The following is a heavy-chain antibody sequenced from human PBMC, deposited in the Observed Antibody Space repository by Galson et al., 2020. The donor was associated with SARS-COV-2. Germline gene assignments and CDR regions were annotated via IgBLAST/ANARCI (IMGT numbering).Heavy chain of an antibody. Sequence: GESLKISCKGSGYSFTSYWIAWVRQMPGRGLEWMGIIEPGDSDRRYSPSFQGQVNMSADKSSSTTNLQWSSQKASDTAMYYCAGQRFGSGSGFYGMDVWGQGTTVTVSS. CDR3: AGQRFGSGSGFYGMDV. V-gene: IGHV5-51*01. CDR2: IEPGDSDR. J-gene: IGHJ6*02. CDR1: GYSFTSYW. D-gene: IGHD3-10*01.